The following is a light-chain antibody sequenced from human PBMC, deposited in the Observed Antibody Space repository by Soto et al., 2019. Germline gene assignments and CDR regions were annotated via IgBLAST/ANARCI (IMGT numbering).Light chain of an antibody. J-gene: IGLJ3*02. CDR1: SNDVGAYNF. CDR3: SSYAGSIFGL. CDR2: EVN. V-gene: IGLV2-8*01. Sequence: QSALTQPPSASGSPGQSVTFSCTGTSNDVGAYNFVSWYQQHPGKAPKLVVYEVNKRPSGVPDRFSGSKSGNTASLTVSGLQAEDEADYFCSSYAGSIFGLFGGGTKVTVL.